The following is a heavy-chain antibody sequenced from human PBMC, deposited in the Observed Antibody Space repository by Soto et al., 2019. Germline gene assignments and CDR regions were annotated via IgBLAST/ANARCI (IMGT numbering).Heavy chain of an antibody. CDR1: GSITGYY. V-gene: IGHV4-59*01. Sequence: PSETLALTYPLSGSITGYYLSWIRQPPGKRLEWIGYMFHGGTTKYNPSLKSRVTLSLDTSKNQFSLSLTSVTAADTALYYCARERKGFGYIEYWGQGALVTVSS. CDR2: MFHGGTT. D-gene: IGHD3-16*01. CDR3: ARERKGFGYIEY. J-gene: IGHJ4*02.